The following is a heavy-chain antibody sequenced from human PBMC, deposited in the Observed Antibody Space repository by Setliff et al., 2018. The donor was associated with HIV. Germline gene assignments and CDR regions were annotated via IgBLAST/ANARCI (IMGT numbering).Heavy chain of an antibody. Sequence: PSETLSLTCAVDGGSFRGYYWSWIRQSPGKGLEWIGEINQSESTKYNPSLKSRVTISEDAPKNQVSLKLRSVTAADTAQYYCSFNYYDSRDSYAPWGQGTLVTVSS. J-gene: IGHJ1*01. D-gene: IGHD3-22*01. V-gene: IGHV4-34*01. CDR3: SFNYYDSRDSYAP. CDR1: GGSFRGYY. CDR2: INQSEST.